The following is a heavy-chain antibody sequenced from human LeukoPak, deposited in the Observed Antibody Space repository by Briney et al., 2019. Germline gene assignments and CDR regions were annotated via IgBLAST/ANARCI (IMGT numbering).Heavy chain of an antibody. CDR3: ARVVGGSPDY. J-gene: IGHJ4*02. CDR1: GDSVSSNSAA. Sequence: SQTLSLTCALSGDSVSSNSAAWNWIRQSPSRGLEWLGRTFYRSKWKNDYAVSVKSRIRINPDTSKNQFSLQLSSVTPEDTAVYYCARVVGGSPDYWGQGTLATVSS. V-gene: IGHV6-1*01. CDR2: TFYRSKWKN. D-gene: IGHD2-15*01.